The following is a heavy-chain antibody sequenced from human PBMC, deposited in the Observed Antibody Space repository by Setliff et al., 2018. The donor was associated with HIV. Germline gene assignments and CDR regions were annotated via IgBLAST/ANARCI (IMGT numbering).Heavy chain of an antibody. D-gene: IGHD3-22*01. J-gene: IGHJ4*02. CDR3: ARQGYYDSRLDW. V-gene: IGHV4-38-2*01. Sequence: SETLSLTCAVSGYSISSGYYWGWIRQPPGKGLEWIGSIYHSGSTYYNPSLKSRVTISVDTSKNQFSLRLSSVTAADTAVYYCARQGYYDSRLDWWGQGTLVTVSS. CDR1: GYSISSGYY. CDR2: IYHSGST.